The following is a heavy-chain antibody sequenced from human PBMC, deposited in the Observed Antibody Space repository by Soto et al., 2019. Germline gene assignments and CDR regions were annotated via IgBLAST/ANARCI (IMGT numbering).Heavy chain of an antibody. CDR1: GYTFTSYA. CDR2: INAGNGNT. V-gene: IGHV1-3*01. D-gene: IGHD6-19*01. J-gene: IGHJ4*02. CDR3: ARDLGGWTDY. Sequence: QVQLVQSGAEVKKPGASVKVSCKASGYTFTSYAMHWVRQAPGQRLEWMGWINAGNGNTKYSQKLQARVTITRDTSASTAYMELSSLRSEDTTVYYCARDLGGWTDYWGQGTLVTVSS.